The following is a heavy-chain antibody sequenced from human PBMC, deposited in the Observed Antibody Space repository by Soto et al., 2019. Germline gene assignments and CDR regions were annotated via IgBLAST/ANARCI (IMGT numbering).Heavy chain of an antibody. D-gene: IGHD1-1*01. J-gene: IGHJ5*02. V-gene: IGHV3-23*01. Sequence: PGGSLRLSCAASGFTFSSYAMSWVRQAPGKGLEWVSAISGSGGSTYYADSVKGRFTISRDNSKNTLYLQMNSLRAEDTAVYYCAKDRRVAAGGFTGWFDPWGQGTLVTVSS. CDR2: ISGSGGST. CDR3: AKDRRVAAGGFTGWFDP. CDR1: GFTFSSYA.